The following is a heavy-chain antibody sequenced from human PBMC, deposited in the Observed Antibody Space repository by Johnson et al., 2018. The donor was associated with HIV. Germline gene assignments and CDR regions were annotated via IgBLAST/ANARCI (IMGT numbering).Heavy chain of an antibody. D-gene: IGHD4-17*01. CDR2: ISYDGSNK. CDR1: GFTFSSYA. CDR3: ARDGLHQLLDYGDYSYRIWAVGAMSAFDI. J-gene: IGHJ3*02. V-gene: IGHV3-30-3*01. Sequence: QVQLVESGGGVVQPGRSLRLSCAASGFTFSSYAMHWVRQAPGKGLEWVAVISYDGSNKYYADSVKGRFTISRDNSKNTLYLQMNSLRAEDTAVYYCARDGLHQLLDYGDYSYRIWAVGAMSAFDIWGQGTMVTVSS.